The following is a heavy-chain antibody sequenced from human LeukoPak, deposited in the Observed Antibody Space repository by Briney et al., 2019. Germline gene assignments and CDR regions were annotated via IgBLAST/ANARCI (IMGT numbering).Heavy chain of an antibody. CDR3: ARDQDSYGQDYYDSSGYYR. CDR2: ISSGSSYI. D-gene: IGHD3-22*01. CDR1: GFTFSSYS. Sequence: GGSLRLSCAASGFTFSSYSMNWVRQAPGKGLEWVSSISSGSSYIYYADSVKGRFTISRDNAKNSLYLQMNSLRAEDTAVYYCARDQDSYGQDYYDSSGYYRWGQGTLVTVSS. V-gene: IGHV3-21*01. J-gene: IGHJ4*02.